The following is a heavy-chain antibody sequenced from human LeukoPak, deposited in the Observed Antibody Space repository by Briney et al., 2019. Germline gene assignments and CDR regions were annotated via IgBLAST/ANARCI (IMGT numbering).Heavy chain of an antibody. J-gene: IGHJ6*03. CDR1: GGTFSSYA. CDR3: ARSDYYYYMDV. Sequence: GSSVKVSCTASGGTFSSYAISWVRQAPGQGLEWMGGIIPIFGTANYAQKFQGRVSITTDESTSTVYMELSSLRSEDTAVYYCARSDYYYYMDVWGKGTTVTVSS. V-gene: IGHV1-69*05. CDR2: IIPIFGTA.